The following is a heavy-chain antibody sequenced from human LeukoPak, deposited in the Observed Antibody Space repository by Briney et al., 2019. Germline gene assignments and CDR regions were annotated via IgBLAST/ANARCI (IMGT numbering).Heavy chain of an antibody. J-gene: IGHJ5*02. V-gene: IGHV4-39*01. CDR3: ARQDYYVSGSKFDP. CDR1: GGSLISNNHY. Sequence: SETLSLTCTVSGGSLISNNHYWAWIRQPPGKGLEWIASIYYSGTTYYNPSLNSPVTISVDTSRNQFSLRLTSVTAADTAAYYCARQDYYVSGSKFDPWGQGTLVTVSS. CDR2: IYYSGTT. D-gene: IGHD3-10*01.